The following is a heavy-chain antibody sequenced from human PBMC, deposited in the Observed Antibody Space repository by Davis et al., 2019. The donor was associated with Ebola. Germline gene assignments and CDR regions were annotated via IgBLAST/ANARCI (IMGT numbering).Heavy chain of an antibody. V-gene: IGHV4-38-2*02. D-gene: IGHD3-16*01. CDR3: ARFNSWGYSWFDP. J-gene: IGHJ5*02. CDR1: NYSFISDYH. Sequence: GSLRPSCTVSNYSFISDYHWGWIRQPPGKALEWIGLIYDSGTPDYHPSLKSRATISVDRSKNQFSLKLSSVTAADTAVYYCARFNSWGYSWFDPWGQGTLVTVSS. CDR2: IYDSGTP.